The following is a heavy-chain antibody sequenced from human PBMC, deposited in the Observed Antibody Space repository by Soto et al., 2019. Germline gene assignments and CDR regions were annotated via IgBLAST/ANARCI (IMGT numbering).Heavy chain of an antibody. CDR2: IGFSGGSR. Sequence: EVQLLESGGGVVKPGGSLRLYCAASGCSFSGYVISWVRQAPGKGLDWVAVIGFSGGSRFYADSVKGRFTISRDISSNTVYLQMNSLRAEDTAVYYCAKSQDEMATNSMVDLWGQGTLVTVSS. D-gene: IGHD5-12*01. CDR1: GCSFSGYV. V-gene: IGHV3-23*01. CDR3: AKSQDEMATNSMVDL. J-gene: IGHJ5*02.